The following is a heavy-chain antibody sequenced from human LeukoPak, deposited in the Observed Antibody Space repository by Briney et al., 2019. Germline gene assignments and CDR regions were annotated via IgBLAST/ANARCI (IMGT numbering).Heavy chain of an antibody. CDR1: GYTFTMYG. J-gene: IGHJ6*03. Sequence: ASVKVSCKASGYTFTMYGINWVRQAPGQGLEWMGWISGYNGHTNYAQKLQGRVTMTTDTSTSTAYMELRSLRSDDTAVYYCARSDGYCSGGSCYSYYYYMDVWGKGTTVTISS. D-gene: IGHD2-15*01. CDR2: ISGYNGHT. CDR3: ARSDGYCSGGSCYSYYYYMDV. V-gene: IGHV1-18*01.